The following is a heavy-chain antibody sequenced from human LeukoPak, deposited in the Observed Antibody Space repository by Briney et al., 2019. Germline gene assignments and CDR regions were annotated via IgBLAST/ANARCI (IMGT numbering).Heavy chain of an antibody. D-gene: IGHD2-2*01. CDR2: IYSSGST. Sequence: PSETLSLTCTVSGGSISSSSYYWGWIRQPPGKGLEWIGSIYSSGSTYYNPSLKSRITISVDTSKNQFSLKLSSVTAADTAVYYCARDVVAAVGSFDYWGQGTQVTVSS. CDR3: ARDVVAAVGSFDY. J-gene: IGHJ4*02. V-gene: IGHV4-39*07. CDR1: GGSISSSSYY.